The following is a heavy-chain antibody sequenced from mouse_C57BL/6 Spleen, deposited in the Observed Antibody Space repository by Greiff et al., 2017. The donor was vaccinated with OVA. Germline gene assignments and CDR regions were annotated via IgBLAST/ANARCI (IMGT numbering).Heavy chain of an antibody. J-gene: IGHJ2*01. V-gene: IGHV1-7*01. CDR1: GYTFTSYW. Sequence: QVQLKQSGAELAKPGASVKLSCKASGYTFTSYWMHWVKQRPGQGLEWIGYINPSSGYTKYNQKFKDKATLTADKSSSTAYMQLSSLTSEDSAVYYCASGLAPYYCDYGGQGTTLTVSS. CDR3: ASGLAPYYCDY. D-gene: IGHD4-1*01. CDR2: INPSSGYT.